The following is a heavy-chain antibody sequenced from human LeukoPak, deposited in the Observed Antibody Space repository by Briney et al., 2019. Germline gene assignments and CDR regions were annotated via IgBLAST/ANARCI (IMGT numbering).Heavy chain of an antibody. J-gene: IGHJ4*02. CDR2: IYYSGST. Sequence: PSETLSLTCTVSGGSISSSSYYWGWIRRPPGKGLEWIGSIYYSGSTYYNPSLKSRVTISVDTSKNQFSLKLSSVTAADTAVYYCARRDSGYDSVDYWGQGTLVTVSS. CDR3: ARRDSGYDSVDY. CDR1: GGSISSSSYY. D-gene: IGHD5-12*01. V-gene: IGHV4-39*01.